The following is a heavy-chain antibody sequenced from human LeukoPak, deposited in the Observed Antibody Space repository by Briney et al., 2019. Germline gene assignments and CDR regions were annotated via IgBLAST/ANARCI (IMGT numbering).Heavy chain of an antibody. J-gene: IGHJ5*01. CDR2: IYTSGST. D-gene: IGHD2-2*01. Sequence: SETLSLTCTVSGGSISSSYWSWMQQPAGKGLEWIGRIYTSGSTNYNPSLKSRVTMSVDTSKNQFSLKLSSVTAADTAVYCCARAGRPPLYIVVVPAAENNWFDSWGQGNLVTVSS. CDR1: GGSISSSY. V-gene: IGHV4-4*07. CDR3: ARAGRPPLYIVVVPAAENNWFDS.